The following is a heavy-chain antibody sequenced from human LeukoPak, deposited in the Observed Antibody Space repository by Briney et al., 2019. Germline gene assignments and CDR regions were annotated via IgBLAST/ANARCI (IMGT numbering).Heavy chain of an antibody. D-gene: IGHD3-16*01. CDR2: IYYSGST. Sequence: SETLSLTCTVSGGSISSYYWSWIRQPPGKGLEWIGYIYYSGSTNYNPSLKSRVTISVDTSKNQFSLKLSSVTAADTAVYYCARDLGGATLFFDYWGQGTLVTVSS. J-gene: IGHJ4*02. CDR1: GGSISSYY. V-gene: IGHV4-59*12. CDR3: ARDLGGATLFFDY.